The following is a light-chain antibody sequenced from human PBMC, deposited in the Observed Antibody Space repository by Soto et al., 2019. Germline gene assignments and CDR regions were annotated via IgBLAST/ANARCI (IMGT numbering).Light chain of an antibody. CDR1: SSDVGSYNR. CDR3: SSYRSSSTVVV. Sequence: QSALTQPPSVSGSPGQSVTISCTGTSSDVGSYNRVSWYQQPPGTAPKLMIYEVSNRPSGVPDRFSGSKSGNTASLTISGLQAEDEADYYCSSYRSSSTVVVFGGGTKLTVL. CDR2: EVS. J-gene: IGLJ2*01. V-gene: IGLV2-18*02.